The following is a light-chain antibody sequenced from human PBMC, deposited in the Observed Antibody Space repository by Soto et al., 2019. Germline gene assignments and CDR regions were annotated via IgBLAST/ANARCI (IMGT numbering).Light chain of an antibody. V-gene: IGKV3-20*01. CDR1: QSVNSNY. CDR3: QQYGSSPPFT. Sequence: EIVLTQSPATLSLSPGERATLSCRASQSVNSNYLAWYQQKPGQAPRLVIYGGSSRATGIPDRFSGSGSGTDFTLTISRLEPDDFAVYYCQQYGSSPPFTFGPGTKVDIK. CDR2: GGS. J-gene: IGKJ3*01.